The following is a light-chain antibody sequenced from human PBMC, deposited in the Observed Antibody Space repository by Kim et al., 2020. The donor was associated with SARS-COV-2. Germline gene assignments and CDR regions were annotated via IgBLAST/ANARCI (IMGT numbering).Light chain of an antibody. CDR1: SSDVGGYNH. CDR3: LSYAGSRYV. Sequence: EQSVTISCTGTSSDVGGYNHISWYQQHPGKAPKLMVYGVSERPSGVPDRFSGSKSGNAASLTVSGLQADDEADYYCLSYAGSRYVFGTGTKVTVL. J-gene: IGLJ1*01. CDR2: GVS. V-gene: IGLV2-8*01.